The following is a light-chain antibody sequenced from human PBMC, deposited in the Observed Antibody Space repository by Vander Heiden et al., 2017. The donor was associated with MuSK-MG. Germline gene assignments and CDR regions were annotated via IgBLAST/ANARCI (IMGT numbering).Light chain of an antibody. CDR1: QSISSY. J-gene: IGKJ1*01. Sequence: DIQMTQSPSSLSASVGDRVTITCRASQSISSYLTWYQQKPGKAPKLLIYAASRWETGVPSRFSGSGSGTDFTLTISRLQPEDFAIYYCQQSYSTLTFGPGTKVEIK. V-gene: IGKV1-39*01. CDR3: QQSYSTLT. CDR2: AAS.